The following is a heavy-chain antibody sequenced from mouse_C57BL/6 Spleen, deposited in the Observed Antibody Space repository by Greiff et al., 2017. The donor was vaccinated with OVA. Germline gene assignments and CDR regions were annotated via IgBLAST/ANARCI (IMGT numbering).Heavy chain of an antibody. CDR2: ITYDGSST. CDR3: ARADYSNYEGVYWYFDV. J-gene: IGHJ1*03. V-gene: IGHV5-16*01. Sequence: DVMLVESEGGLVQPGSSMKLSCTASGFTFSAYYMAWVRQVPEKGLEWVANITYDGSSTYYLDSLKSRFIISRDNAKNILYLQMSSLKSEDTDTYYCARADYSNYEGVYWYFDVWGTGTTVTVSS. D-gene: IGHD2-5*01. CDR1: GFTFSAYY.